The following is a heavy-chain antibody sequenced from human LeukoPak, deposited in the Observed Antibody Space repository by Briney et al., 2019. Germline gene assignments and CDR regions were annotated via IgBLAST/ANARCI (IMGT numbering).Heavy chain of an antibody. CDR2: ISYDGSNK. CDR3: AKDQVTFGGVIVYYFDY. CDR1: GFTFSSYG. Sequence: GGSLRLSCAASGFTFSSYGMHWVRQAPGKGLGWVAVISYDGSNKYYADSVKGRFTISRVNSKNTLYLQMNSLRAEDTAVYYCAKDQVTFGGVIVYYFDYWGQGTLVTVSS. D-gene: IGHD3-16*02. J-gene: IGHJ4*02. V-gene: IGHV3-30*18.